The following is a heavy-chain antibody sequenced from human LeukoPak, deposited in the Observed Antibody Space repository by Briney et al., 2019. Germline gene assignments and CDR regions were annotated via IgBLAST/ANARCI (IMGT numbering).Heavy chain of an antibody. Sequence: GGSLRLSCAASGFTFSSYAMSWVRQAPGKGLEWVSAISGSGGSTYYADSVKGLFTISRDNSKNTLYLQMNSLRAEDTAVYYCAKDEDYYYGSGNFDYWGQGTLVTVSS. CDR1: GFTFSSYA. CDR3: AKDEDYYYGSGNFDY. J-gene: IGHJ4*02. D-gene: IGHD3-10*01. CDR2: ISGSGGST. V-gene: IGHV3-23*01.